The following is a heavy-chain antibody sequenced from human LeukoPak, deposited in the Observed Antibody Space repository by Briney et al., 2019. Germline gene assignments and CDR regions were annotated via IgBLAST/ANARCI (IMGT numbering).Heavy chain of an antibody. CDR3: ARATRLPDY. CDR2: ISIDGSEK. Sequence: GGSLRLSCAPSVFTFSNYLMSWVGQAAGKGLEWVDIISIDGSEKAYVGSVKGRFSISRDNARNSLYLQMNSLSAEDTAVYYCARATRLPDYWGQGALVTVSS. J-gene: IGHJ4*02. CDR1: VFTFSNYL. V-gene: IGHV3-7*01. D-gene: IGHD6-25*01.